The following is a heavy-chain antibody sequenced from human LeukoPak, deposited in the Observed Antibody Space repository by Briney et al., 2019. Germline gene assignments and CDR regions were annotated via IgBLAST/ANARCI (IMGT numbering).Heavy chain of an antibody. D-gene: IGHD6-19*01. CDR2: ISGSGGST. V-gene: IGHV3-23*01. J-gene: IGHJ4*02. Sequence: PGGSLRLSCAASGFTFSSYAMSWVRQAPGKGLEWVSAISGSGGSTYYADSVKGRFTISRDNSKNTLYLQMNSLRAEDTAVYYCAKEGGIAVAGTAAYYFDYWGQGTLVTVSS. CDR1: GFTFSSYA. CDR3: AKEGGIAVAGTAAYYFDY.